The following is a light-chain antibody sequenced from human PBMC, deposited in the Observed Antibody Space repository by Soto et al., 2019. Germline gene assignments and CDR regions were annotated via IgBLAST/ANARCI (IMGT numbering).Light chain of an antibody. Sequence: EIVLTQSPATLSLSPGERATLSCRASQSVSSYLAWYQQKPGQAPRLLIYDASNRATGIPPRFSGSGSGTDFPLTISSLEPEDFAVYYCQQRSNWPLTYTFGQGTKLEIK. J-gene: IGKJ2*01. CDR2: DAS. V-gene: IGKV3-11*01. CDR1: QSVSSY. CDR3: QQRSNWPLTYT.